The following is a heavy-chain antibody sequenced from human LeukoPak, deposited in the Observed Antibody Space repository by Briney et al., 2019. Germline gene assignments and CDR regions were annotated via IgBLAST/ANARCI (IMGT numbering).Heavy chain of an antibody. CDR2: INPNSGGT. CDR1: GYTFSGYL. CDR3: ARGDIVATIGDY. V-gene: IGHV1-2*02. J-gene: IGHJ4*02. D-gene: IGHD5-12*01. Sequence: ASVKVSCKASGYTFSGYLIHWVRQAPGQGLEWMGWINPNSGGTNYAQKFQGRVTMTRDTSISTAYMELSRLRSDDTAVYYCARGDIVATIGDYWGQGTLVTVSS.